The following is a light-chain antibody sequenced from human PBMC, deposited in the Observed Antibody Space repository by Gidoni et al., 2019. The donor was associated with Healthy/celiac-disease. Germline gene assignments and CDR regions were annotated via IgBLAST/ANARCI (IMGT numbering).Light chain of an antibody. Sequence: DIQMTQSPSSLSASVGDRVTITCRASQTISNWLAWYQQKPGKAPKLLIYKASYLESGVPSRFSGRGSGTAFTLTISSLQPDDFATYYCQLYYTSSPYTFGQXTKLEIK. V-gene: IGKV1-5*03. CDR1: QTISNW. CDR2: KAS. J-gene: IGKJ2*01. CDR3: QLYYTSSPYT.